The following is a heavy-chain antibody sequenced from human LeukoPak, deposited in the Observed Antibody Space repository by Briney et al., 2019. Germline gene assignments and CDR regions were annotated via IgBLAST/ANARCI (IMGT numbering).Heavy chain of an antibody. Sequence: PGGSLRLSCAVSGLIFRSYWMSWVRQAPGKGLEWVANKNQDGSDKFYVDSVKGRFTISRDNAKNSLYLQMNSLIAEDTAVYCCARETGDGFDIWGQGTMVTVSS. J-gene: IGHJ3*02. V-gene: IGHV3-7*03. CDR1: GLIFRSYW. CDR2: KNQDGSDK. D-gene: IGHD1-1*01. CDR3: ARETGDGFDI.